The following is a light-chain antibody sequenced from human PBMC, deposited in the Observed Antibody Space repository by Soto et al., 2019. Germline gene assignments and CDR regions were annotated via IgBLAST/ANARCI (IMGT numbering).Light chain of an antibody. J-gene: IGKJ1*01. Sequence: DIQMTQSPSSLSGSAGDRVTITCRASQSISGYLNWYQQKPGKAPKVLMYGTSILQTGVASRFSGSGSGTDFTLTINSLQPEDFAPYYCQQSYRTPGPFGQGNKVEIK. V-gene: IGKV1-39*01. CDR3: QQSYRTPGP. CDR2: GTS. CDR1: QSISGY.